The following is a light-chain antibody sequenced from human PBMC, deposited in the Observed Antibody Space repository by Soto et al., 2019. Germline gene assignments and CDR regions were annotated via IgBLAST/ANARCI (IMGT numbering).Light chain of an antibody. Sequence: DIVLTQSPGTLSLSPGERATLSCRASQRISSNYLGWYQQKPGQAPRLLIYAASSRATGIPDRFICSWSRTVFTLTISRLEPEAFAAYYCQNYGSSPQTLGRRAKVDIK. J-gene: IGKJ1*01. CDR3: QNYGSSPQT. CDR1: QRISSNY. CDR2: AAS. V-gene: IGKV3-20*01.